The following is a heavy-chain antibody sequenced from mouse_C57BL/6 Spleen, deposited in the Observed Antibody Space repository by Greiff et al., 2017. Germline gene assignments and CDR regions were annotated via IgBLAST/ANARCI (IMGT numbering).Heavy chain of an antibody. V-gene: IGHV1-39*01. CDR3: ARGEDYIDY. CDR1: GYSFTDYN. Sequence: VHVKQSGPELVKPGASVKISCKASGYSFTDYNMNWVKQSNGKSLEWIGVINPNSGTTSYNQKFKGKATLTVDQSSSTAYMQLNSLTTEDSAVYYCARGEDYIDYWGQGTTLTVSS. J-gene: IGHJ2*01. CDR2: INPNSGTT.